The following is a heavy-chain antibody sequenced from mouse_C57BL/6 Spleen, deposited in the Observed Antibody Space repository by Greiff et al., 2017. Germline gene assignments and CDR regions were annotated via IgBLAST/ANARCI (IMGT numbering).Heavy chain of an antibody. V-gene: IGHV14-1*01. CDR2: IDPEDGDT. CDR1: GFNIKDYY. CDR3: TTGYYCNYDWYFDV. Sequence: EVQLQQSGAELVRPGASVKLSCTASGFNIKDYYMHWVKQRPEQGLEWIGRIDPEDGDTEYAPKFQGKATMTADTSSNTAYLQLSSLTSEDTAVYYCTTGYYCNYDWYFDVWGTGTTVTVSS. J-gene: IGHJ1*03. D-gene: IGHD2-1*01.